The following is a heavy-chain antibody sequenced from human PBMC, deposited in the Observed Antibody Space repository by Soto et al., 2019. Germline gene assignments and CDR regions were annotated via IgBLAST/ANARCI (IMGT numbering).Heavy chain of an antibody. V-gene: IGHV4-39*01. CDR3: ARHVRGWQLMLDN. CDR2: IYYSGST. D-gene: IGHD6-13*01. J-gene: IGHJ4*02. Sequence: SETLSLTCPVSGGSISSSGYYWGWIRQPPGKGLEWIGSIYYSGSTHYNVSLTSRVTISVDTSRNQFSLKLSSVTATDTAVYYCARHVRGWQLMLDNWGQGSLVTVSS. CDR1: GGSISSSGYY.